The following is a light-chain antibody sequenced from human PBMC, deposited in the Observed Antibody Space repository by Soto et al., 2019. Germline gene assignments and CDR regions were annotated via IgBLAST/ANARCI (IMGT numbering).Light chain of an antibody. CDR1: SSDVGGYNY. J-gene: IGLJ1*01. CDR2: EVS. CDR3: SSYTRTSTPCV. Sequence: QSALTQPASVSGSPGQSITISCTGTSSDVGGYNYVSWYQLHPGKAPKLIIYEVSHRPSGASNHFSGYKSGNTASLTISGLQAEDEADYYCSSYTRTSTPCVFGTGTKLTVL. V-gene: IGLV2-14*01.